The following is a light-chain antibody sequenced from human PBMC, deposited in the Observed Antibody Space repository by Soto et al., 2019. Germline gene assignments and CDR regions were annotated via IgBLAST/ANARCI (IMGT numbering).Light chain of an antibody. CDR2: DAH. V-gene: IGKV1-13*02. CDR1: QGISSA. CDR3: QQFNSYPLP. Sequence: AIGLTQSPSSLPLFLGDSVTISCRASQGISSALAWYQQKPGEAPKLLISDAHTLQTGVPSRFSGSGSGTDFTLTISSLLPEDFATNYCQQFNSYPLPFGGGTKVEIK. J-gene: IGKJ4*01.